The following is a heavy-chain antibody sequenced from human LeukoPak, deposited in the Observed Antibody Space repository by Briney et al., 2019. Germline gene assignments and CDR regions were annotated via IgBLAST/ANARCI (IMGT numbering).Heavy chain of an antibody. D-gene: IGHD4-17*01. Sequence: GGSLRLSCAASGFTFSSYAMHWVRQASGKGLEWVAVISYDGSNKYYADSVKGRFTISRDNSKNTLYLQMNSLRAEDTAVYYCARERLRLNWFDPWGQGTLVTVSS. CDR3: ARERLRLNWFDP. V-gene: IGHV3-30-3*01. CDR1: GFTFSSYA. J-gene: IGHJ5*02. CDR2: ISYDGSNK.